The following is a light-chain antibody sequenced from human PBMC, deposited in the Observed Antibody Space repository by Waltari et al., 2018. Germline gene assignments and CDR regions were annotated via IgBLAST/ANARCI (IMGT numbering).Light chain of an antibody. CDR3: QKYGTLPAT. V-gene: IGKV3-20*01. CDR1: QSVSST. Sequence: EIVLTQSPGTLSVSPGERVPLSCRAIQSVSSTLAWYQQKPGQAPRLLIYDASTRATGIPDRFSGSGSGTDFSLTISRLEPEDFAVYYCQKYGTLPATFGQGTKVEIK. J-gene: IGKJ1*01. CDR2: DAS.